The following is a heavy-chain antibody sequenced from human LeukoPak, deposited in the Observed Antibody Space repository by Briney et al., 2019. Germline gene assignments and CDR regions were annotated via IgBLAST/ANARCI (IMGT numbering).Heavy chain of an antibody. CDR2: ISGSGSST. Sequence: GGSLRLSCTASGLSLNSYAMSWVRQAPGKGLEWVSVISGSGSSTYYADSVKGRFTISRDNSKSTLFLQMNSLRAEDTALYYCAKDSLKYTSHEYFDYWGQGTLVTVSS. CDR1: GLSLNSYA. D-gene: IGHD1-26*01. J-gene: IGHJ4*02. CDR3: AKDSLKYTSHEYFDY. V-gene: IGHV3-23*01.